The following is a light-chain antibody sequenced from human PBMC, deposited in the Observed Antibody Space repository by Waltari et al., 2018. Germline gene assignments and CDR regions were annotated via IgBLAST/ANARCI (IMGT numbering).Light chain of an antibody. CDR3: YSTDITGNHGRL. CDR2: EYR. J-gene: IGLJ2*01. Sequence: QQRSGPAPVLVIFEYRKRPSGIPERFSGSSSGTMATLTSRGAQVEDEADYYCYSTDITGNHGRLFGGGTRLTVL. V-gene: IGLV3-10*01.